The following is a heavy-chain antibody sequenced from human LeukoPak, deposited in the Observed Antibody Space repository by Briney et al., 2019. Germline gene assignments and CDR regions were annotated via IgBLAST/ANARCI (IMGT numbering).Heavy chain of an antibody. Sequence: ASVKVSCKASGYTFTSYYMHWVRQAPGQGLAWMGIINPSGGSTSYAQKFQGRVTMTRDTSTSTVYMELSSLRSEDTAVYYCARDSRDGEYYYGMDVWGQGTTVTVSS. J-gene: IGHJ6*02. CDR3: ARDSRDGEYYYGMDV. CDR1: GYTFTSYY. V-gene: IGHV1-46*01. CDR2: INPSGGST.